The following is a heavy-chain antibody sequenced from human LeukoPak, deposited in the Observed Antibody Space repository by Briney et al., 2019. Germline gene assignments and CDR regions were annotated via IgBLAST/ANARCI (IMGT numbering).Heavy chain of an antibody. D-gene: IGHD3-10*02. CDR2: ISGSGGST. CDR3: AELGITMIGGV. Sequence: GGSLRLSCAASGFTFSSYAMHWVRQAPGKGLEWVSAISGSGGSTHYADSVKGRFTISRDNSKNSLYLQMNSLRAEDTAVYYCAELGITMIGGVWGKGTTVTISS. CDR1: GFTFSSYA. V-gene: IGHV3-23*01. J-gene: IGHJ6*04.